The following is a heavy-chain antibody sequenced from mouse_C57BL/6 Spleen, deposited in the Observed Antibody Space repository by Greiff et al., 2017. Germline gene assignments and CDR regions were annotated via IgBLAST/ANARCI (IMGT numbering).Heavy chain of an antibody. CDR1: GYTFTDYY. CDR3: ARADYYGSSHAYYAMDY. CDR2: IFPGSGST. J-gene: IGHJ4*01. V-gene: IGHV1-75*01. Sequence: QVQLQQSGPELVKPGASVKISCKASGYTFTDYYINWVKQRPGQGLEWIGWIFPGSGSTYYNEKFKGKATLTVDKSSSTAYMLLSSLTSEDSAVYFCARADYYGSSHAYYAMDYWGQGTSVTVSS. D-gene: IGHD1-1*01.